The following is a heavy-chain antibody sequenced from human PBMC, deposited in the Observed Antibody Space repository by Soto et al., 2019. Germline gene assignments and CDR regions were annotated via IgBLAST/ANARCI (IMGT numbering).Heavy chain of an antibody. V-gene: IGHV4-59*01. J-gene: IGHJ6*02. Sequence: PSETLSLTCTVSGGSISSYYWSWIRQPPGKGLEWIGYIYYSGSTNYNPSLKSRVTISVDTSKNQFSLKLSSVTAADTAVYYCARDSKVMRSYGRYYYYGMDVWGQGTTVTVSS. D-gene: IGHD5-18*01. CDR3: ARDSKVMRSYGRYYYYGMDV. CDR1: GGSISSYY. CDR2: IYYSGST.